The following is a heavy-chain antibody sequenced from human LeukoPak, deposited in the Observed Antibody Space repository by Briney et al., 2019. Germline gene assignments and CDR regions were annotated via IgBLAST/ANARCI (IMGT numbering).Heavy chain of an antibody. CDR2: IYYSGST. CDR1: GGSISSSSYY. D-gene: IGHD2-15*01. Sequence: SETLSLTCTVSGGSISSSSYYWGWIRQPPGKGLEWIGSIYYSGSTYYNPSLKSRVTISVDTSKNQFSLKLSSVTAADTAVYYCARDYCSGGSCSEYYFDYWGQGTLVTVSS. CDR3: ARDYCSGGSCSEYYFDY. J-gene: IGHJ4*02. V-gene: IGHV4-39*07.